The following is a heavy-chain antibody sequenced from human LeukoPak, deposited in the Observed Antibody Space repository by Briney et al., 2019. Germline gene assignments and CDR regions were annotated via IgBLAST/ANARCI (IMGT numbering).Heavy chain of an antibody. V-gene: IGHV3-15*01. Sequence: GGSLRLSCAASGFTFSNAWMSWVRQAPGKGLEWVGRIKSKTDGGTTDYAAPVKGRFTISRDDSKNTLYLQMNSLKTEDTAVYYCTTENTVTISWAFDPWGQGTLVTVSS. J-gene: IGHJ5*02. CDR3: TTENTVTISWAFDP. CDR2: IKSKTDGGTT. CDR1: GFTFSNAW. D-gene: IGHD4-17*01.